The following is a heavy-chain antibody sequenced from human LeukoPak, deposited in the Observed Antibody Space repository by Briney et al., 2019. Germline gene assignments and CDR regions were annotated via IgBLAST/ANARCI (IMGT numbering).Heavy chain of an antibody. D-gene: IGHD6-13*01. Sequence: PGRSLRLSCAAFGFTLHDYAMHWVRQAPGKGLEWVSGIYWNSDRIDYADSVKGRFTVSRDNAKKSLYLQMNSLRAEDTAVYYCARDRDSSSWYRVYNWFDPWGQGTLVTVSS. CDR1: GFTLHDYA. CDR3: ARDRDSSSWYRVYNWFDP. J-gene: IGHJ5*02. V-gene: IGHV3-9*01. CDR2: IYWNSDRI.